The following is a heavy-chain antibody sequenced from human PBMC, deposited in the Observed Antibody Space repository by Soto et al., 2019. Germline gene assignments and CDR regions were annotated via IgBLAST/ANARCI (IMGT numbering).Heavy chain of an antibody. J-gene: IGHJ4*02. V-gene: IGHV1-69*01. CDR2: IIPIFGTA. D-gene: IGHD3-22*01. Sequence: QVQLVQSGAEVTKPGSSVKVSCKASGGTFRRHASSWVRQAPGQGLEWMGGIIPIFGTANHAQKCQGRVTIIADQYKGTVYMELRSLRSQDTAIYYCGRGWGYDSNGYSCAYWVQVTLVIVCS. CDR1: GGTFRRHA. CDR3: GRGWGYDSNGYSCAY.